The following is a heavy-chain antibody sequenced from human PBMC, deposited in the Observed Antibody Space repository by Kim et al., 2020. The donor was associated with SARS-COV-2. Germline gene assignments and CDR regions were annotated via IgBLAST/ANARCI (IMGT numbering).Heavy chain of an antibody. CDR3: ARDDSGDYLYEGELLDY. V-gene: IGHV3-30*01. Sequence: VKDRFTISRGNSKNTLYLQMNSLRAEDTTVYYCARDDSGDYLYEGELLDYWGQGTLVTVSS. J-gene: IGHJ4*02. D-gene: IGHD4-17*01.